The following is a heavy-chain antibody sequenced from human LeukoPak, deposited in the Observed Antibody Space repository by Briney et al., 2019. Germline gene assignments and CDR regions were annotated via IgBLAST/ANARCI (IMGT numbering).Heavy chain of an antibody. D-gene: IGHD6-13*01. CDR2: TYYRSKWYN. CDR1: GDSVSSNSAA. CDR3: ARESSSWYGYFHH. V-gene: IGHV6-1*01. Sequence: SQTLSLTCVISGDSVSSNSAAWNWIRQSPSRGLEWLGRTYYRSKWYNDYALSVKSRININTDTSKNQFSLQLNYVTPEDTAVYYCARESSSWYGYFHHWGQGTLVTVSS. J-gene: IGHJ1*01.